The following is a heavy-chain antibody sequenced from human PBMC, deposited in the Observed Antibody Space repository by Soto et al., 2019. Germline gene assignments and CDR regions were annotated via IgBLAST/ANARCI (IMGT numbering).Heavy chain of an antibody. D-gene: IGHD6-19*01. CDR2: IIPIFGTA. CDR1: GGTFSSYA. V-gene: IGHV1-69*13. CDR3: ARVRSSGWYYYYGMDV. J-gene: IGHJ6*02. Sequence: SVKVSCKASGGTFSSYAISWVRQAPGEGLEWMGGIIPIFGTANYAQKFQGRVTITADESTSTAYMELSSLRSEDTAVYYCARVRSSGWYYYYGMDVWGQGTTVTVSS.